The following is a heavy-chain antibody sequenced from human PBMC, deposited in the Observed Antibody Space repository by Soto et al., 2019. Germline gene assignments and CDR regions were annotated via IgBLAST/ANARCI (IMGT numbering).Heavy chain of an antibody. CDR1: GGSISNSNYY. J-gene: IGHJ6*02. CDR3: ARHNDGMDV. V-gene: IGHV4-39*01. Sequence: SETLSLTCIVSGGSISNSNYYWGWIRQPPGKGLEWIGSMYYTGSTYYNPSLESRVTISVDTSKNQFSLKLTSVTAADTAVYYCARHNDGMDVWGQGTTVTVS. CDR2: MYYTGST.